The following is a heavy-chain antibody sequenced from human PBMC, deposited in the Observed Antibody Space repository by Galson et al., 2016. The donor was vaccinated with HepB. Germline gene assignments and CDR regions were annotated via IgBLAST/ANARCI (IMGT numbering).Heavy chain of an antibody. J-gene: IGHJ6*02. Sequence: QSGAEVKKPGASVKVSCKPSGYIFTSYGVSWVRQAPGQGLEWMGWISAYAGNTNYAQKFQGRVTMTTDTSTNTAYMDLRSLRSDDTAVYYCVRSGYSVSYFEYYFYGLDVWGQGTAVTVSS. D-gene: IGHD1-26*01. CDR3: VRSGYSVSYFEYYFYGLDV. V-gene: IGHV1-18*04. CDR2: ISAYAGNT. CDR1: GYIFTSYG.